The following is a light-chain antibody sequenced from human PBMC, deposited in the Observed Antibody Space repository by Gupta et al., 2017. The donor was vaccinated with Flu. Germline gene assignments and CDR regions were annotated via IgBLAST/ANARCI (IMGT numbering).Light chain of an antibody. V-gene: IGLV1-47*02. Sequence: RATISMAGSNSKAGSNCDYCYYHHPEPAPNLLIFIDNRRHSRVPARFSGSNSGPSATPALTGLRAEDEADFYYDAWDANMRGLVFGGGTKLTVL. J-gene: IGLJ3*02. CDR1: NSKAGSNC. CDR3: DAWDANMRGLV. CDR2: IDN.